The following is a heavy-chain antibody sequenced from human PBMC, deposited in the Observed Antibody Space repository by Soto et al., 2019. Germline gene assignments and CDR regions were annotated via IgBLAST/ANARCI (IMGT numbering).Heavy chain of an antibody. CDR3: ARDQGRSITCQLDY. Sequence: QVQLVESGGGVVQPGRSLRLSCAVSGFTFSTYAMHWVRQAPGKGLEWVAVISYDGSNTYYADSVKGRFTISRDNMLYLQMNSLRAEDTAVYYGARDQGRSITCQLDYWGQGTLVTVSS. V-gene: IGHV3-30-3*01. CDR1: GFTFSTYA. CDR2: ISYDGSNT. D-gene: IGHD2-2*01. J-gene: IGHJ4*02.